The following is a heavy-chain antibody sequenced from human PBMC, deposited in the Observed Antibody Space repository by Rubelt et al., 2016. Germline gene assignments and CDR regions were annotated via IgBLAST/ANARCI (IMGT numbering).Heavy chain of an antibody. D-gene: IGHD6-6*01. V-gene: IGHV4-34*11. CDR2: IYYSGST. J-gene: IGHJ3*02. Sequence: QVQLQQWGAGLLKPSETLSLTCAVYGGSFSGYYWSWIRQPPGKGLEWIGYIYYSGSTNYIPSLKSRVSISLDTSKNQFSPKLSSVTAADTAVYYCARSWAWTARKDAFDIWGQGTMVTVSS. CDR3: ARSWAWTARKDAFDI. CDR1: GGSFSGYY.